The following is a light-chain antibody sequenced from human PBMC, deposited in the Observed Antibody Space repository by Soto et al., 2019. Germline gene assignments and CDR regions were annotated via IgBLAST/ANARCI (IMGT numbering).Light chain of an antibody. CDR1: SSDVGGYNY. V-gene: IGLV2-11*01. CDR3: CSYADSPRYV. Sequence: QSALTQPRSVSGSPGQSVTISCTGTSSDVGGYNYVSWYQQHPGKAPKVMIYDVSERPSGVPDRFSGSKSGNTASLTISGLQAEDEADYSCCSYADSPRYVLGTGTKVTVL. CDR2: DVS. J-gene: IGLJ1*01.